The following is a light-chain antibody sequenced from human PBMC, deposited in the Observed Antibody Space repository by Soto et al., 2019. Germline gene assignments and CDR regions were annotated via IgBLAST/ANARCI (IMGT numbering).Light chain of an antibody. CDR2: EVS. J-gene: IGLJ1*01. CDR3: SSYTSSSTFYV. Sequence: QSALTQPASVSGSPGQSITISCTGTSSDVGGYNYVSWYQQHPGKAPKLMIYEVSNRPSGVSNRFSGSKSGNTASLTISVLQAEDEADYYCSSYTSSSTFYVFGTGTKLTVL. V-gene: IGLV2-14*01. CDR1: SSDVGGYNY.